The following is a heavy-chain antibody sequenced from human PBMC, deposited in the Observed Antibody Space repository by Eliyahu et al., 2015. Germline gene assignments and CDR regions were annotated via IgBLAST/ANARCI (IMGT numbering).Heavy chain of an antibody. CDR3: ARESSDYYPKGLDP. V-gene: IGHV4-4*07. J-gene: IGHJ5*02. CDR2: IYTSGST. D-gene: IGHD3-22*01. Sequence: QVQLQXSGPGLVKPSETLSLXCTVSGXSXXSYXXSXRLRQSAGKELEWIGRIYTSGSTYYNPPLKSRVTMSVDTSKKQFSLRLTSVTAADTAIYYCARESSDYYPKGLDPWGQGTLVTVSS. CDR1: GXSXXSYX.